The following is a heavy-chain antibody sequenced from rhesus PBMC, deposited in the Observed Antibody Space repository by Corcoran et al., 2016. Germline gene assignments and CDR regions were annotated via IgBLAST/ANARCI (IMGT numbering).Heavy chain of an antibody. J-gene: IGHJ4*01. CDR3: ARDPDSSWYYLAY. D-gene: IGHD6-13*01. CDR1: GGSISSRY. CDR2: IYGIGSST. Sequence: QLQLQESGPGLVKPSEPPSVTFAVSGGSISSRYWRWSRKGPGKGLEWIGYIYGIGSSTSYNPSLNSRVTLSSDTSKNQLSLKLSSVTTADTAVYYCARDPDSSWYYLAYWCQGVLVTVSS. V-gene: IGHV4-169*02.